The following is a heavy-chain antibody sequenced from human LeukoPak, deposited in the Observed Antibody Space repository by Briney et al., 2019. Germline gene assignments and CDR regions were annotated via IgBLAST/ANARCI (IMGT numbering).Heavy chain of an antibody. J-gene: IGHJ4*02. CDR2: IYSGGNP. Sequence: GESLTLSCAPSGLTASSHYMSWVRPPPEKGLEWESAIYSGGNPYYADSVKGRFTISRHNSKATLNLQMNSRDAKDRAVYYLSRGDRGSYGFFDYWGQGTLVTVSS. CDR3: SRGDRGSYGFFDY. V-gene: IGHV3-53*04. CDR1: GLTASSHY. D-gene: IGHD1-26*01.